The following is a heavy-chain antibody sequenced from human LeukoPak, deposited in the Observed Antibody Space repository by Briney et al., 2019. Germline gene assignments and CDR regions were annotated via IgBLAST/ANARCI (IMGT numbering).Heavy chain of an antibody. CDR1: GYTFTSYD. CDR2: MNPNSGNT. J-gene: IGHJ5*02. V-gene: IGHV1-8*03. D-gene: IGHD6-13*01. CDR3: ARGLHVTWQHQTHWFDP. Sequence: ASVRVSCKASGYTFTSYDINWVRQAPGQGLEWMGWMNPNSGNTGYAQKFQGRVTITRNTSISTAYMELSSLRSEDTAVYYCARGLHVTWQHQTHWFDPWGQGTLVTVPS.